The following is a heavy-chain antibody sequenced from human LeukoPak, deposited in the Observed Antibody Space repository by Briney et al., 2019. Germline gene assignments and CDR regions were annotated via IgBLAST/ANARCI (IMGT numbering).Heavy chain of an antibody. Sequence: PGGSLRLSCAASGFTFSNYYMTWIRQAPGKGLQWISFISDSGNTIYYADSVEGRFTISRDNAKNPLYLQMHSLRAEDTAMYYCARSTLPGRSGRTEFFQHWGQGTLVTVSS. D-gene: IGHD6-19*01. CDR1: GFTFSNYY. J-gene: IGHJ1*01. V-gene: IGHV3-11*01. CDR2: ISDSGNTI. CDR3: ARSTLPGRSGRTEFFQH.